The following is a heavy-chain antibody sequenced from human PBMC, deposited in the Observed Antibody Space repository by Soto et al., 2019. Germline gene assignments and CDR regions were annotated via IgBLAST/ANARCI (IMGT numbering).Heavy chain of an antibody. Sequence: QVHLVQSGAVVENPGASVKVSCKASGYTFTNFGINWVRQAPGQGLEWMGWITPYNGNANYPQKHQDRLTITTDTSTNTAYLELRSLRSDDTAVYFCARARMFSGAHQDYGGQGTRVTVSS. J-gene: IGHJ4*02. V-gene: IGHV1-18*04. CDR1: GYTFTNFG. CDR3: ARARMFSGAHQDY. D-gene: IGHD1-26*01. CDR2: ITPYNGNA.